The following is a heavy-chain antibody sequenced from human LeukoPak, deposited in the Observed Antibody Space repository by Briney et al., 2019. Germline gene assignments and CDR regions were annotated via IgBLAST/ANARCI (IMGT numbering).Heavy chain of an antibody. CDR3: AKGDGYNRNSNFDY. D-gene: IGHD5-24*01. V-gene: IGHV3-23*01. J-gene: IGHJ4*02. CDR1: GFTFSSYA. Sequence: GGSLRLSCAASGFTFSSYAMSWVRQAPGKGLEGVSAISGSGGSTYYADSVKGRFTISRDNSKNTLYLQMNSLRAEDTAVYYCAKGDGYNRNSNFDYWGQGTLVTVSS. CDR2: ISGSGGST.